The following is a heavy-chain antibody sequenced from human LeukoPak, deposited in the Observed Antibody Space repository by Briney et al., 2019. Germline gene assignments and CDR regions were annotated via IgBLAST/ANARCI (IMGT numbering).Heavy chain of an antibody. D-gene: IGHD6-13*01. CDR2: IKHSGST. J-gene: IGHJ6*03. CDR1: GGSFSGYY. V-gene: IGHV4-34*01. Sequence: SETLSLTCAVYGGSFSGYYWSWIRPPPGKGLEWIGEIKHSGSTNYNPSLKSRVTISVDTSKNQFSLKLSSVTAADTAVYYCASSWYEDYYYYYYMDVWGKGTTVTVSS. CDR3: ASSWYEDYYYYYYMDV.